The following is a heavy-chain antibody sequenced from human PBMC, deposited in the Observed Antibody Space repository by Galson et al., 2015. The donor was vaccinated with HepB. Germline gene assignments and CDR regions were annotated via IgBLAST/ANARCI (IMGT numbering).Heavy chain of an antibody. CDR2: ISGSGDGT. Sequence: SLRLSCAASGFPFTNYAMSWVRQAPGKGLEWVSAISGSGDGTYYADSVRGRFTISRDNSESTVFVQMNSLRAEDTAVYSCAKYSVTAANGYFDYWGQGTLVTVSS. CDR3: AKYSVTAANGYFDY. J-gene: IGHJ4*02. D-gene: IGHD2-21*02. V-gene: IGHV3-23*01. CDR1: GFPFTNYA.